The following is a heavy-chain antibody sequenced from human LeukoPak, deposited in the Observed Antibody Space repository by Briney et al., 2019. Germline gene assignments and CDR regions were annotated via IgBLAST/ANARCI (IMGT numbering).Heavy chain of an antibody. CDR2: INTNTGNP. D-gene: IGHD1-26*01. Sequence: GASVTVSCKASGYTFTSYAMNWVRQAPGQGLEWMGWINTNTGNPTYAQGFTGRFVFSLDTYVSTAYLQISSLKAEDTAVYYCARVVSSGSQGLYGFDYWGQGTLVTVSS. V-gene: IGHV7-4-1*02. CDR3: ARVVSSGSQGLYGFDY. CDR1: GYTFTSYA. J-gene: IGHJ4*02.